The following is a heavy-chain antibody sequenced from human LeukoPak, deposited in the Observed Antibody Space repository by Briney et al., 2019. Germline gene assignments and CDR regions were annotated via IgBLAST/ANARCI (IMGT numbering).Heavy chain of an antibody. CDR1: GFTFSSYW. J-gene: IGHJ4*02. CDR2: INTDGSNT. Sequence: PGGSLRLSCAASGFTFSSYWMHWARQGPGKGPVWLSRINTDGSNTIYADSVKGRFTISRDNAKNTLYLQMNSLRAEDTAVYYCARDRYSSAWYEEWGQGTLVTVSS. D-gene: IGHD6-19*01. V-gene: IGHV3-74*01. CDR3: ARDRYSSAWYEE.